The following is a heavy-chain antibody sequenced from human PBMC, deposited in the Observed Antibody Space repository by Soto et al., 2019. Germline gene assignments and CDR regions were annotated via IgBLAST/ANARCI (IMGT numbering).Heavy chain of an antibody. J-gene: IGHJ5*02. CDR1: GGSISSSSYY. Sequence: SETLSLTCTVSGGSISSSSYYWGWIRQPPGKGLEWIGSIYYSGSTYYNPSLKSRVTISVDTSKNQFSLKLSSVTAADTAVYYCARGVSSGPWGQGTLVTVSS. CDR2: IYYSGST. CDR3: ARGVSSGP. V-gene: IGHV4-39*01.